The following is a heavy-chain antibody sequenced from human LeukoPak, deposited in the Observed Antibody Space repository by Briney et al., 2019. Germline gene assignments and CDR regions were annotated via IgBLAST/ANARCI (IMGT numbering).Heavy chain of an antibody. CDR3: ARGVEPLAANTLAY. V-gene: IGHV3-53*01. CDR1: GFTVITND. Sequence: GGSLRLSCAASGFTVITNDMTWVRQAPGKGLEWVSVLYSDGNTKYADSVQGRFTISRDNSKNTQYLEMNSLSPDDTAVYYCARGVEPLAANTLAYWGQGTLVTVS. J-gene: IGHJ4*02. CDR2: LYSDGNT. D-gene: IGHD1-14*01.